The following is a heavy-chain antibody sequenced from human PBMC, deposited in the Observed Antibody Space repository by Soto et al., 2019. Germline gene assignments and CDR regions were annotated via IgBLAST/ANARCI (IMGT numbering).Heavy chain of an antibody. V-gene: IGHV3-15*07. J-gene: IGHJ6*02. CDR1: GFTFSNAW. CDR3: TTDLLWSGGTEDYGMDV. Sequence: GGSLRLSCAASGFTFSNAWMNWVRQAPGKGLEWVGRIKSKTDGGTTDYAAPVKGRFTISRDDSKNTLYLQMNSLKTEDTAVYYCTTDLLWSGGTEDYGMDVWGQGTTVTVSS. CDR2: IKSKTDGGTT. D-gene: IGHD3-10*01.